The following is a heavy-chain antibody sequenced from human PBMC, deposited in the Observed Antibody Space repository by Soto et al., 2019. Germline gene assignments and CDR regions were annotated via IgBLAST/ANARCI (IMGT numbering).Heavy chain of an antibody. CDR1: GFSFSSYG. V-gene: IGHV3-21*01. D-gene: IGHD3-3*01. CDR3: ARRFNDYYHAIDV. CDR2: ITSSGNVI. J-gene: IGHJ6*02. Sequence: GGSLRLSCAASGFSFSSYGMHWVRQAPGKGLEWVSYITSSGNVINYAGSVKGRFTISRDNANNSLYLQMSSLRAEDTAVDSCARRFNDYYHAIDVWGQGTPVTVSS.